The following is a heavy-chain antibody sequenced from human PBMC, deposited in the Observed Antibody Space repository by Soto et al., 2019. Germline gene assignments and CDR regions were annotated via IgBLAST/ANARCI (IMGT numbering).Heavy chain of an antibody. CDR3: ARDTLDY. CDR1: GFTFSNYG. V-gene: IGHV3-33*01. Sequence: QVQLVESGGGVVQPGRSLRLSCAASGFTFSNYGIHWVRQAPGKGLEWVAVIWYDGSTKYYADSVKGRFTISRDNSNNTVYLQMNSLRAEDTAVYYCARDTLDYWGRGSLVTVSS. J-gene: IGHJ4*01. CDR2: IWYDGSTK.